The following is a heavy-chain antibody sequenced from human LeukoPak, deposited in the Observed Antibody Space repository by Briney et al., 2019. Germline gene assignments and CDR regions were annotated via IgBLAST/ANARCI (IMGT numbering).Heavy chain of an antibody. J-gene: IGHJ1*01. CDR2: INHSGST. D-gene: IGHD6-13*01. V-gene: IGHV4-34*01. Sequence: SETLSLTCAVYGGSFSGYYWSWIRQPPGKGLEWIGEINHSGSTNYNPSLKSRVTISVDTSKNQFSLKLSSVTAADTAVYYCARLSSSWPHKYFQHWGQGTLVTVSS. CDR1: GGSFSGYY. CDR3: ARLSSSWPHKYFQH.